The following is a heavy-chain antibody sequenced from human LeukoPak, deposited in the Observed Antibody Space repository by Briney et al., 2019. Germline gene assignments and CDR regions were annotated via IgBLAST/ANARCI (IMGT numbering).Heavy chain of an antibody. J-gene: IGHJ6*03. CDR2: IRFDGSNK. Sequence: GGSLRLSCAASGFTFSSYGMHWVRQAPGKGLEWVAFIRFDGSNKYYADSVKGRFTISRDNSKNTLYLQMNGLRAEDTAVYHCAKGNCGGDCYTYYYFYMDVWGKGTTVTVSS. V-gene: IGHV3-30*02. D-gene: IGHD2-21*02. CDR1: GFTFSSYG. CDR3: AKGNCGGDCYTYYYFYMDV.